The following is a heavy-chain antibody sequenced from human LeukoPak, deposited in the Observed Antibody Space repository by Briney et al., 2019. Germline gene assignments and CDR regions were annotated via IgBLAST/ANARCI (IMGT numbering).Heavy chain of an antibody. CDR3: TTLTRAGFGHYYMDV. Sequence: GESLRLSCTDSGFTLNNAWMSWVRQAPGRGLEWVGRLRGKSDGGSTDYATSVRGRFTISADDSKNTLFVQMDSLKPEDTGVYFCTTLTRAGFGHYYMDVWGKGTTVTVSS. D-gene: IGHD3-16*01. J-gene: IGHJ6*03. V-gene: IGHV3-15*01. CDR2: LRGKSDGGST. CDR1: GFTLNNAW.